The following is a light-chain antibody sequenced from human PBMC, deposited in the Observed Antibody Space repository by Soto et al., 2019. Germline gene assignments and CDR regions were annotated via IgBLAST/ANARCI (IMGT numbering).Light chain of an antibody. CDR2: IAS. CDR1: QSVSRSY. CDR3: QQYGSSPYT. J-gene: IGKJ2*01. Sequence: EVVLTQSPGTQSLSPGERATLSCWASQSVSRSYLAWYQQKPGQAPRLLIYIASSRATGIPDRFSGSGSGTDFTLTISRLEPEDFAMYYCQQYGSSPYTFGQGTKLEIK. V-gene: IGKV3-20*01.